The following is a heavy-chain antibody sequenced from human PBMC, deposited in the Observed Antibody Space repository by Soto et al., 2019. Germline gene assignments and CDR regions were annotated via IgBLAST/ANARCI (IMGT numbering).Heavy chain of an antibody. V-gene: IGHV5-51*01. CDR3: AISDYYDSSDRQLFDI. J-gene: IGHJ3*02. CDR2: IYPGDSDT. D-gene: IGHD3-22*01. CDR1: GYSFTSYW. Sequence: GESLKISCKGSGYSFTSYWIGWVRQMPGKGLEWMGIIYPGDSDTRYSPSFQGQVTISADKSISTAYLQWSSLKASDTAMYYCAISDYYDSSDRQLFDIWGQGKMVTVSS.